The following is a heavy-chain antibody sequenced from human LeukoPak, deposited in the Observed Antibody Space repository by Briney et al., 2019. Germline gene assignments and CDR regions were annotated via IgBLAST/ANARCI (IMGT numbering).Heavy chain of an antibody. D-gene: IGHD6-19*01. CDR2: IKQDGSEK. CDR3: ARDVYSSGWYQFFDY. CDR1: GFTFRSHL. V-gene: IGHV3-7*01. Sequence: GSLRPPFSASGFTFRSHLVSWGPQGPGEGLGGGANIKQDGSEKYYVDSVKGRFTISRDNAKNSLYLQMNSLRAEDTAVYYCARDVYSSGWYQFFDYWGQGTLVTVSS. J-gene: IGHJ4*02.